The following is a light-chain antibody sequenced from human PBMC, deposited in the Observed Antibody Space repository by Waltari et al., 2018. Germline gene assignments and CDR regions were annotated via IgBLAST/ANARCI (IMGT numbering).Light chain of an antibody. V-gene: IGKV3-20*01. CDR2: DAS. Sequence: EIVLTQSPGTLSLSPGERANVSCRASQSVGRYLAWYQQKPGQAPRLLIYDASTRATGIPDRFSGSGSGTDFSLTISRLESEDFAVYYCQKYVNLPATFGQGTKVEIK. CDR1: QSVGRY. CDR3: QKYVNLPAT. J-gene: IGKJ1*01.